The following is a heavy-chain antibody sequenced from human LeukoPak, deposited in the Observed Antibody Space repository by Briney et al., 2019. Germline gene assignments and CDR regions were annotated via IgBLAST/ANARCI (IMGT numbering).Heavy chain of an antibody. D-gene: IGHD6-19*01. V-gene: IGHV3-23*01. CDR3: AKVGSGWYVDY. CDR2: ISGSCGST. Sequence: GGSLRLSCAASGFTFSNYAMSWVRQAPGKGLEWVSAISGSCGSTYYADSVKGRFTISRDNSKNTLYLQMNSLRAEDTAVYYCAKVGSGWYVDYWGQGTLVTVSS. J-gene: IGHJ4*02. CDR1: GFTFSNYA.